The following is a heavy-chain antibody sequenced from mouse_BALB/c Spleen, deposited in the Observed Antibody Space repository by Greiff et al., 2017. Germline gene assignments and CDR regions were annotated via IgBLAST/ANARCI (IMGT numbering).Heavy chain of an antibody. Sequence: QVQLQQSGPDLVAPSQSLSITCTVSGFSLTSYGVHWVRQPPGKGLEWLVVIWSDGSTTYNSALKSRLSISKDNSKSQVFLKMNSLQTDDTAMYYCARQGLRRFWYFDVWGAGTTVTVSS. V-gene: IGHV2-6-2*01. J-gene: IGHJ1*01. CDR1: GFSLTSYG. CDR2: IWSDGST. CDR3: ARQGLRRFWYFDV. D-gene: IGHD2-2*01.